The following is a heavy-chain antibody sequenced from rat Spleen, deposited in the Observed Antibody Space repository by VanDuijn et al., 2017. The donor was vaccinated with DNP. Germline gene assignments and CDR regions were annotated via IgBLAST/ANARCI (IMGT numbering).Heavy chain of an antibody. CDR3: ARWSGGFEY. CDR1: GFSLTCYH. J-gene: IGHJ2*01. D-gene: IGHD1-1*01. Sequence: QVQLKESGPGLVQPSETLSLTCTVSGFSLTCYHVHWIRQLLGNSLEWMGRMWSDGDTSYNSAFMSRLHISRDTSKSQVFLKMNSLQTEDTGTYYCARWSGGFEYWGQGVMVTVSS. V-gene: IGHV2S18*01. CDR2: MWSDGDT.